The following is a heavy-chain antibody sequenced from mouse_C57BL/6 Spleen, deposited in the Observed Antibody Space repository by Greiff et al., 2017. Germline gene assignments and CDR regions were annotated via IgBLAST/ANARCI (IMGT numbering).Heavy chain of an antibody. CDR2: ISYDGSN. Sequence: EVKLMESGPGLVKPSQSLSLTCSVTGYSITSGYYWNWIRQFPGNKLEWMGYISYDGSNNYNPSLKNRISITRYTSKNQFFLKLNSVTTEDTATYYCAREGGLLRSFDYWGQGTTLTVSS. D-gene: IGHD1-1*01. V-gene: IGHV3-6*01. CDR1: GYSITSGYY. CDR3: AREGGLLRSFDY. J-gene: IGHJ2*01.